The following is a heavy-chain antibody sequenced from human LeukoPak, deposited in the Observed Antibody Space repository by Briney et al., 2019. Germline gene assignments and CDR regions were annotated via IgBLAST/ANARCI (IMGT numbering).Heavy chain of an antibody. J-gene: IGHJ4*02. CDR1: GFTFSSYA. V-gene: IGHV3-23*01. D-gene: IGHD3-3*01. CDR2: ISGSGGST. Sequence: GGSLRLSCAASGFTFSSYAMSWVRQAPGKGLEWVSAISGSGGSTYYADSVKGRFTISRDNSKNTLYLQMNSLRAEDSAVYYCAKDRVGGIVLPFLEWFDYWGQGTLVTVSS. CDR3: AKDRVGGIVLPFLEWFDY.